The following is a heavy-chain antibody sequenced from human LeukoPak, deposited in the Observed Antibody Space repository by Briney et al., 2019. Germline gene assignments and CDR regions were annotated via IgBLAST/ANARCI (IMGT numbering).Heavy chain of an antibody. V-gene: IGHV3-74*01. Sequence: LPGGSLRLSCAASGFTFSSYWMHWVRQAPGKGLVWVSRIKSDGSTNYADSVKGRFTISRDNAKNTLSLHMNSLRAEDTGVYYCARAPSEIGGYYPEYFRHWGQGTLVTVSS. J-gene: IGHJ1*01. D-gene: IGHD3-22*01. CDR3: ARAPSEIGGYYPEYFRH. CDR2: IKSDGST. CDR1: GFTFSSYW.